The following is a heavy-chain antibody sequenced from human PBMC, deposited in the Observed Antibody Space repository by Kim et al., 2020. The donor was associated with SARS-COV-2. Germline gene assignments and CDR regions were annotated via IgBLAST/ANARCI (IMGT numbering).Heavy chain of an antibody. V-gene: IGHV7-4-1*02. Sequence: ASVMVSCKASGYTFTRYAMNWVRQAPGQGLEWMGWINTNTGNPTYAQGFTGRFVVSLDTSVRTAYLQISSLKAEDTAVYYCARHDISNYYYYGMDVWGQGTTVTVSS. D-gene: IGHD3-9*01. J-gene: IGHJ6*02. CDR2: INTNTGNP. CDR3: ARHDISNYYYYGMDV. CDR1: GYTFTRYA.